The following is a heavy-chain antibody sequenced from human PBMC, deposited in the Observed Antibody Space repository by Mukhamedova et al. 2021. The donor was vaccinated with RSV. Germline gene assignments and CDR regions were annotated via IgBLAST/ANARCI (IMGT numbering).Heavy chain of an antibody. J-gene: IGHJ3*02. CDR2: ISSSSYI. D-gene: IGHD3-3*01. V-gene: IGHV3-21*01. CDR3: ARDQVRDFWSGYNAFDI. CDR1: SYS. Sequence: SYSMNWVRQAPGKGLEWVSSISSSSYIYYADSVKGRFTISRDNAKNSLYLQMNSLRAEDTAVYYCARDQVRDFWSGYNAFDIWGQG.